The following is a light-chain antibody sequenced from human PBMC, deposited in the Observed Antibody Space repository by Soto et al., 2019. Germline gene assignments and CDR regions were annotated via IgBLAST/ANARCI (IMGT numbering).Light chain of an antibody. Sequence: EIVLTQSTATLSVSPGERATLSCRASQGVSSDLAWYQQKPGQAPRFLVYGASSRATGIPARFSGGGSGTEFTLTINNLQSEDSAVYHCQQYNQWPGTFGQGTKVDIK. J-gene: IGKJ1*01. CDR1: QGVSSD. CDR2: GAS. CDR3: QQYNQWPGT. V-gene: IGKV3-15*01.